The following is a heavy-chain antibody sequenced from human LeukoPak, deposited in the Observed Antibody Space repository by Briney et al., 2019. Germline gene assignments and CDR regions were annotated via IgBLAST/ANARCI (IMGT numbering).Heavy chain of an antibody. CDR2: INPNSGGT. CDR3: ATTLEQLVVLGFDY. D-gene: IGHD6-6*01. Sequence: ASVKVSCKASGYTFTGYYMHWVRQAPGQGLEWMGWINPNSGGTNYAQKFQGRVTMTRDTSISTAYMELSRLRSDDTAVYCCATTLEQLVVLGFDYWGQGTLVTVSS. V-gene: IGHV1-2*02. CDR1: GYTFTGYY. J-gene: IGHJ4*02.